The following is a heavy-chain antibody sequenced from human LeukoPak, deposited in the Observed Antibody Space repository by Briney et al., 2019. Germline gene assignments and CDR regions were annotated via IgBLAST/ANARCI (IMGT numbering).Heavy chain of an antibody. CDR1: GFTFSSYW. Sequence: GGSLRLSCAASGFTFSSYWMHWVRQVSRQGLVWVSRINSDGSSTMYADSVKGRFTISRDNAKNTLYLQMNSLRAEDTAVYYCVRDPAPPHWFDAWGQGTQVTVSS. J-gene: IGHJ5*02. CDR3: VRDPAPPHWFDA. V-gene: IGHV3-74*03. CDR2: INSDGSST.